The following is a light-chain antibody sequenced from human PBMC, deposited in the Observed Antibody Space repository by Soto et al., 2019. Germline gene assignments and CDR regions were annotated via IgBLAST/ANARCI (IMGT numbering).Light chain of an antibody. J-gene: IGKJ4*01. CDR3: QQRGNWPS. Sequence: EIALTQSPATLSLSPGERATLSCRASQSISRYLAWYQQKPGQAPRLLIYDASNRATGIPARFSGRGSGTDFTLTISSLEPEDFAVYYCQQRGNWPSFGGGTKVEIK. CDR2: DAS. V-gene: IGKV3-11*01. CDR1: QSISRY.